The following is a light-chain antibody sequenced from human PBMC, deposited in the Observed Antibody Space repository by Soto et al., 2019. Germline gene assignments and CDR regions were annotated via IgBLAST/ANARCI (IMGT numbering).Light chain of an antibody. CDR2: EVR. Sequence: QSVLTQPASVSGSPGQSITISCTGTSSDVGGYNYVSWYQQHPGKAPKLMIYEVRNRPSGVSNRFSGSKSGNTASLTISGLQAEDEADYYCSSYTGSNTGVFGGGTKLT. J-gene: IGLJ3*02. V-gene: IGLV2-14*01. CDR3: SSYTGSNTGV. CDR1: SSDVGGYNY.